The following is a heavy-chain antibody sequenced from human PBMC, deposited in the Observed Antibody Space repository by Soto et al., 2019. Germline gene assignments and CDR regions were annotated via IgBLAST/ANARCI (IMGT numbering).Heavy chain of an antibody. Sequence: GGSLRLSCAASGFTFSDYYMSWIRQAPGKGLEWVSYISSSSSYTNYADSVKGRFTISRDNAKNSLYLQMNSLRAEDTAVYYCARDDSSSSRPRFDPWGQGTLVTVSS. CDR1: GFTFSDYY. J-gene: IGHJ5*02. CDR3: ARDDSSSSRPRFDP. CDR2: ISSSSSYT. D-gene: IGHD6-6*01. V-gene: IGHV3-11*06.